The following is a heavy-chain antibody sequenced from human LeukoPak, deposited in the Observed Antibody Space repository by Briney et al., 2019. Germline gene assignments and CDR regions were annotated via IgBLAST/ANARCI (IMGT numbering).Heavy chain of an antibody. CDR3: ARNRLSGTYFDY. J-gene: IGHJ4*02. CDR2: INPNSGGT. CDR1: GYTFTGYY. V-gene: IGHV1-2*02. D-gene: IGHD3-10*01. Sequence: ASVKVSCKASGYTFTGYYMHWVRQAPGQGLEWMGWINPNSGGTNYAQKFQGRVTMTRDTSISTAYMELSRLRSDDTAVYYCARNRLSGTYFDYWGQGTLVTVSS.